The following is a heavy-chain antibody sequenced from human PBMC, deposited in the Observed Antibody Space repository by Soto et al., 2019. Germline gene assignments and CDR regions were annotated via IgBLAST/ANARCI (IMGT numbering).Heavy chain of an antibody. D-gene: IGHD2-2*02. CDR1: GYRFSTYW. Sequence: PRQSLTLSCKGSGYRFSTYWIAWVRQMPGKGLEWMGIIYPGDSDTRYSPSFQGQVTISADKSISTAYLQWSSLKASDTAMYYCARRGYCSGTTCYKWFDPWGQGTLVNVS. J-gene: IGHJ5*02. CDR2: IYPGDSDT. V-gene: IGHV5-51*01. CDR3: ARRGYCSGTTCYKWFDP.